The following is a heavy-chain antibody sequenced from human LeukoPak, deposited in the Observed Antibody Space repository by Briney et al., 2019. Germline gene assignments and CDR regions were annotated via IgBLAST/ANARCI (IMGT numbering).Heavy chain of an antibody. V-gene: IGHV3-21*01. D-gene: IGHD2/OR15-2a*01. J-gene: IGHJ4*02. CDR2: ISSSSSYI. CDR1: GFTFSSYS. CDR3: AKSRLSTSASADH. Sequence: GGSLRLSCAASGFTFSSYSMNWVRQAPGKGLEWVSSISSSSSYIYYADSVKGRFTISRDNSRNTVYLQMNSLRAEDTAIYYCAKSRLSTSASADHWGRGTLVTVSS.